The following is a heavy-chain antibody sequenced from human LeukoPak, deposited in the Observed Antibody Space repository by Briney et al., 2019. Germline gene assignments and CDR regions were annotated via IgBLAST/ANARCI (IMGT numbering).Heavy chain of an antibody. V-gene: IGHV3-48*03. CDR1: GFTFSSYE. J-gene: IGHJ2*01. D-gene: IGHD5-24*01. CDR2: ISSSGSAK. Sequence: GGSLRLSCAASGFTFSSYEMNWVRQAPGKGLEWVSFISSSGSAKNYADSVRGRFIVSRDSAKNSLYLQINSLRVEDTAVYYCARDGSMATIYGFGWYFDLWGRGTLVTVSS. CDR3: ARDGSMATIYGFGWYFDL.